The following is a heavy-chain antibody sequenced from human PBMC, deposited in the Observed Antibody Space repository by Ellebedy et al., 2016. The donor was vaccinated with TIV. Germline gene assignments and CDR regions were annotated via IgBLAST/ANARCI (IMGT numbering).Heavy chain of an antibody. CDR1: GFTFSCCA. D-gene: IGHD6-6*01. CDR2: ISNSGDTT. CDR3: AKDAAAARPTLDFDY. J-gene: IGHJ4*02. V-gene: IGHV3-23*01. Sequence: PGGSLRLSCAASGFTFSCCAMSWVRQAPGKGLEWVSVISNSGDTTYADSVKGRFTISRDNSKNTLYLQMNSLRAEDTAVYYCAKDAAAARPTLDFDYWGQGTLVTVSS.